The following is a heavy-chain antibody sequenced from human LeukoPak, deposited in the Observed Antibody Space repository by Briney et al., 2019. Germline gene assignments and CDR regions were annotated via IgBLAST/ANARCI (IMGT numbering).Heavy chain of an antibody. J-gene: IGHJ5*02. Sequence: SETLSLTCTVSRGSISNYYWSWIRQPPGKGLEWIGYIYYSGSTNYNPSLKSRVTISVDTSKNQFSLKLSSVTAADTAVYYCAERKLLWFGERGFDPWGQGTLVTVSS. CDR1: RGSISNYY. CDR3: AERKLLWFGERGFDP. D-gene: IGHD3-10*01. V-gene: IGHV4-59*12. CDR2: IYYSGST.